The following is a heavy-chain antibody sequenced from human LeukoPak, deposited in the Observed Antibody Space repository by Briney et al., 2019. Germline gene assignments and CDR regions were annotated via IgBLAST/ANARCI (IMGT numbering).Heavy chain of an antibody. V-gene: IGHV4-34*01. J-gene: IGHJ3*02. CDR1: GGSFSGYY. CDR2: INHSGST. CDR3: ARHYPDYYDSSGDAFDI. Sequence: SETLSLTCAVYGGSFSGYYWSWIRQPPGKGLEWIGEINHSGSTNYNPSLKSRVTISVDTSKNQFSLKLSSVTAADTAVYYCARHYPDYYDSSGDAFDIWGQGTMVTVSS. D-gene: IGHD3-22*01.